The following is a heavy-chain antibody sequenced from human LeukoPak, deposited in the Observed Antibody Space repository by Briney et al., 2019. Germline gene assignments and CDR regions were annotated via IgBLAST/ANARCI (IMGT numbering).Heavy chain of an antibody. J-gene: IGHJ4*02. Sequence: PSETLSLTCTVSGGSISSGGYYWSWIRQPPGKGLEWIGYIYHSGSTYYNPSLKSRVTISVDRSKNQFSLKLSSVTAADTAVYYCARGERTSCSFRSWGQGTLVTVSS. V-gene: IGHV4-30-2*01. CDR2: IYHSGST. D-gene: IGHD2-2*01. CDR1: GGSISSGGYY. CDR3: ARGERTSCSFRS.